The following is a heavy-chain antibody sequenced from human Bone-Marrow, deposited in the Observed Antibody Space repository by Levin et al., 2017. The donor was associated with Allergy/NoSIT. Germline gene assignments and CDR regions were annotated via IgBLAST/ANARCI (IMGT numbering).Heavy chain of an antibody. CDR1: GGSFSGYY. Sequence: SETLSLTCAVYGGSFSGYYWSWIRQPPGKGLEWIGEINHSGSTNYNPSLKSRVTISVDTSKNQFSLKLSSVTAADTAVYYCARNPGIAAAGKPYYYYYYMDGWGKGTTVTVSS. CDR2: INHSGST. J-gene: IGHJ6*03. CDR3: ARNPGIAAAGKPYYYYYYMDG. D-gene: IGHD6-13*01. V-gene: IGHV4-34*01.